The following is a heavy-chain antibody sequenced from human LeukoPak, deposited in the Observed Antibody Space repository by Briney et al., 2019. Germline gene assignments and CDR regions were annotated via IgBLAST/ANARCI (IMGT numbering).Heavy chain of an antibody. J-gene: IGHJ4*02. Sequence: GGSLRLSCAASGFTFSNYNINWVRQAPGKGLEWVGNIKEDGSTKYYLDSVKGRVTFSRDNARNSLHLQMDSLRAEDTAVYFCARDTGFNTFDYWGQGTLVTVSS. CDR1: GFTFSNYN. D-gene: IGHD5-24*01. CDR3: ARDTGFNTFDY. CDR2: IKEDGSTK. V-gene: IGHV3-7*03.